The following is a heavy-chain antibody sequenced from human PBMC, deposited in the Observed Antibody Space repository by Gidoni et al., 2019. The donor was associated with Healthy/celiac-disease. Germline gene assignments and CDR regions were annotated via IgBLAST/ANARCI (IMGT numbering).Heavy chain of an antibody. CDR1: GFTFSSYS. Sequence: EVQLVESGGGLVQPGGSLRLSCAASGFTFSSYSMNWVRQAPGKGLEWVSYISSSSSTIYYADSVKGRFTISRDNAKNSLYLQMNSLRDEDTAVYYCARDYPYYYDSSGYYYPYFDYWGQGTLVTVSS. V-gene: IGHV3-48*02. D-gene: IGHD3-22*01. CDR3: ARDYPYYYDSSGYYYPYFDY. CDR2: ISSSSSTI. J-gene: IGHJ4*02.